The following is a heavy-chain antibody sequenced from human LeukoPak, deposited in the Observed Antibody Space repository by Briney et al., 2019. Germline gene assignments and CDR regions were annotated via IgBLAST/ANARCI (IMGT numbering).Heavy chain of an antibody. J-gene: IGHJ6*03. CDR2: IYYSGST. CDR3: APSGLYHYYYYMDV. Sequence: SETLSLTCTVSGGSLSSGDYYWSWIRQPPGKGLEWIGYIYYSGSTYYNPSLKSRVTISVDTSKNQFSLKLSSVTAADTAVYARAPSGLYHYYYYMDVWGKGTTVTVSS. CDR1: GGSLSSGDYY. V-gene: IGHV4-30-4*02. D-gene: IGHD3-22*01.